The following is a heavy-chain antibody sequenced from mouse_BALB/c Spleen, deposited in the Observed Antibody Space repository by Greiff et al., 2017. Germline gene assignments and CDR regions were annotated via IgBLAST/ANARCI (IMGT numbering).Heavy chain of an antibody. Sequence: VQLQQSGAELVKPGASVKLSCTASGFNIKDTYMHWVKQRPEQGLEWIGRIDPANGNTKYDPKFQGKATITADTSSNTAYLQLSSLTSEDTAVYYFARGDSSYDDWYFDVWGAGTTVTVSS. J-gene: IGHJ1*01. CDR1: GFNIKDTY. V-gene: IGHV14-3*02. CDR3: ARGDSSYDDWYFDV. CDR2: IDPANGNT. D-gene: IGHD1-1*01.